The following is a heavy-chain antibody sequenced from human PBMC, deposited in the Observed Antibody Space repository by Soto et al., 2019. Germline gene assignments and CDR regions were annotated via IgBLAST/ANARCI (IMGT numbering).Heavy chain of an antibody. V-gene: IGHV1-69*12. D-gene: IGHD2-2*01. Sequence: QVQLVQSGAEVKKPGSSVKVSCKASGGTFSSYAISWVRQAPGQGLEWMGGIIPIFGTANYAQKFQGRVTIPAAESTSTASMGLSSLRSEDTVVYYCAREKQLVPAANIGEELICHGMDVWGQGTTVTVSS. CDR1: GGTFSSYA. CDR3: AREKQLVPAANIGEELICHGMDV. CDR2: IIPIFGTA. J-gene: IGHJ6*02.